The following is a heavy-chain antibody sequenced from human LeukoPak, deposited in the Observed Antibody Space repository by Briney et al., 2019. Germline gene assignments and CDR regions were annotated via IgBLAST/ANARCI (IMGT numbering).Heavy chain of an antibody. D-gene: IGHD4-23*01. CDR2: INTDGSST. J-gene: IGHJ4*02. CDR3: ARPLLIDYGGNSGNY. V-gene: IGHV3-74*01. Sequence: GGSLRLSCAASGFTFSSYWMHWVRQAPGKGLVWVSRINTDGSSTSYADSVKGRFTISRDNSKNTLYLQMNSPRAEDTAVYYCARPLLIDYGGNSGNYWGQGTLVTVSS. CDR1: GFTFSSYW.